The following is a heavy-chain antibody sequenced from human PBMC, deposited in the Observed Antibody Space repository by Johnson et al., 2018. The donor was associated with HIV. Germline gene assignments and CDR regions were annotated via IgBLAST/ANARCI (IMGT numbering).Heavy chain of an antibody. CDR2: ISGSGGST. CDR1: GFTFSSYA. CDR3: VKGIDSSSWYAFDI. D-gene: IGHD6-13*01. V-gene: IGHV3-23*04. Sequence: MQLVESGGGVVRPGGSLRLSCAASGFTFSSYAMSWVRQAPGKGLEWVSAISGSGGSTYYADSVKGRFTISRDNSKNTLYLQMNSLRAEDTAVYYCVKGIDSSSWYAFDIWGQGTMVTVSS. J-gene: IGHJ3*02.